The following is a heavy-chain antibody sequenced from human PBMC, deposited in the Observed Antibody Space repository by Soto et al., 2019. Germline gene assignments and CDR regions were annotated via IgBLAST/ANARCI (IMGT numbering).Heavy chain of an antibody. CDR3: SGPAYYFDY. CDR1: GFTLSGSV. CDR2: IRSRSNGYAT. V-gene: IGHV3-73*01. D-gene: IGHD2-15*01. Sequence: QPGGSLRLSCAASGFTLSGSVIYWVRQPSGKGLEWVGRIRSRSNGYATAYAASVRGRFTISRDDSKNTAYLQMNSLKTEDTAVYYCSGPAYYFDYWGQGTLVTVSS. J-gene: IGHJ4*02.